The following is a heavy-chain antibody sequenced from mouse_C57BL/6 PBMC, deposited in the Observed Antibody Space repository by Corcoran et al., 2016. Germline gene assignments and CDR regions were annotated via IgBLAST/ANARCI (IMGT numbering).Heavy chain of an antibody. J-gene: IGHJ4*01. CDR1: GYTFTTYG. Sequence: QIQLVQSGPELKKPGETVKISCKASGYTFTTYGMSWVKQAPGKGLKWMGWINTYSGVPTYADDFKGRFAFSLETSASTAYLQINNLKNEETATYVCARRPGSSYGYAMDYWGQGTSVTVSS. CDR3: ARRPGSSYGYAMDY. D-gene: IGHD1-1*01. V-gene: IGHV9-3*01. CDR2: INTYSGVP.